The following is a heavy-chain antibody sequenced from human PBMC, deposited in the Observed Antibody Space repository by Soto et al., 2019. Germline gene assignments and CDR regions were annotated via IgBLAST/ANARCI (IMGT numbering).Heavy chain of an antibody. CDR1: GASITSLYYY. Sequence: SETLSLTCTVSGASITSLYYYWGWIRQPPGKGLEWIGSSYHSGSTYYAPSLMSRVAMSVDTSKNQFSLKLNSVTAADTAVYYCARRGWGSSSFFDYWGQGTLVTVSS. CDR2: SYHSGST. D-gene: IGHD6-6*01. J-gene: IGHJ4*02. CDR3: ARRGWGSSSFFDY. V-gene: IGHV4-39*01.